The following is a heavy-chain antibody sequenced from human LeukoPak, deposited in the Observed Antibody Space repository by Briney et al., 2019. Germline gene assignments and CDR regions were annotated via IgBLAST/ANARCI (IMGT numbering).Heavy chain of an antibody. Sequence: PGGSLRLSCAASGFTFSSYSMNGVRQAPGKGLEWVSSISSTSSHIYYADSVKGRFTISRDNAKNSLYLQMNSLRAEDTAVYYCARDENRRDPPDYWGQGTLVTVSS. V-gene: IGHV3-21*01. J-gene: IGHJ4*02. CDR2: ISSTSSHI. CDR1: GFTFSSYS. CDR3: ARDENRRDPPDY. D-gene: IGHD1-14*01.